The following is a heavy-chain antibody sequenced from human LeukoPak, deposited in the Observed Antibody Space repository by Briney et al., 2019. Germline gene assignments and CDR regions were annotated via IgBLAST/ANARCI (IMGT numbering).Heavy chain of an antibody. D-gene: IGHD3-10*01. CDR3: AKAPNYYGSGSYYNNWFDP. Sequence: PGGSLRLSRAASGFAFSSYAIRWVRQAPGKGLEWVSSISSGGGRTYYADSVKGRFTISRDNSKNTLYLQMDSLRAEDTAVYYCAKAPNYYGSGSYYNNWFDPWGQGTLVTVSS. V-gene: IGHV3-23*01. J-gene: IGHJ5*02. CDR2: ISSGGGRT. CDR1: GFAFSSYA.